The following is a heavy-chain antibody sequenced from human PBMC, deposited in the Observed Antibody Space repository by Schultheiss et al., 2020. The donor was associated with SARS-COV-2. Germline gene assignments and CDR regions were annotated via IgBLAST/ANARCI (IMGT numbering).Heavy chain of an antibody. CDR2: INSDGSST. D-gene: IGHD2-2*01. CDR3: ARARYCSSTSCLLYFDL. J-gene: IGHJ2*01. Sequence: GESLKISCAASGFTVSSNYMSWVRQAPGKGLEWVSRINSDGSSTSYADSVKGRFTISRDNAKNTLYLQMNSLRAEDTAVYYCARARYCSSTSCLLYFDLWGRGTLVTVSS. CDR1: GFTVSSNY. V-gene: IGHV3-74*01.